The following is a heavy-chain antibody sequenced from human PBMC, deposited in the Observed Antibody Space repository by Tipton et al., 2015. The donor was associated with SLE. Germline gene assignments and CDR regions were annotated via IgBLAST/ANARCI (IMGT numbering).Heavy chain of an antibody. Sequence: TLFLTCTISGGSISSYYWSWIRQAPGKGLEWIGHIFYSGSTNYNPSLKSRVTISVDTSKNQFSLKLSSVTAADTAVYYCARAIRGGDAFDIWGQGTMVTVSS. CDR2: IFYSGST. CDR3: ARAIRGGDAFDI. D-gene: IGHD3-10*01. V-gene: IGHV4-59*01. CDR1: GGSISSYY. J-gene: IGHJ3*02.